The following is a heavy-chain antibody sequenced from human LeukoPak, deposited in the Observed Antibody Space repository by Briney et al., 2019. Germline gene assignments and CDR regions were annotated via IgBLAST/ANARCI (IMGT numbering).Heavy chain of an antibody. V-gene: IGHV1-46*01. Sequence: ASVKVSCKASGYTFTSYYMHWARQAPGQGLEWMGIINPSGGSTSYAQKFQGRVTMTRDTSTSTAYMELSSLRSEDTAVYYCARGCGIQLWFGACPYGMDVWGQGTTVTVSS. CDR2: INPSGGST. CDR3: ARGCGIQLWFGACPYGMDV. D-gene: IGHD5-18*01. CDR1: GYTFTSYY. J-gene: IGHJ6*02.